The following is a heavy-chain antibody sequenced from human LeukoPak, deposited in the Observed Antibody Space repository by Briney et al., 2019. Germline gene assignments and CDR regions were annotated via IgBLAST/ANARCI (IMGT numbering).Heavy chain of an antibody. Sequence: GGSLRLSCVGSGFTFRSHAMSWVRQAPEKGLEFVSGIYENGGTTYYADSVKGRFSISRDNSKNTLYLQMDSLRGEDRAVYYCAKDFRIGYSAHFDYWGQGALVTVSS. CDR3: AKDFRIGYSAHFDY. CDR1: GFTFRSHA. D-gene: IGHD2-21*01. J-gene: IGHJ4*02. CDR2: IYENGGTT. V-gene: IGHV3-23*01.